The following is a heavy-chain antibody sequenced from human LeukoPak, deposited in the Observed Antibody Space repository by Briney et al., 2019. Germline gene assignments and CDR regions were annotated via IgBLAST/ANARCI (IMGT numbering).Heavy chain of an antibody. CDR2: INPSGGST. D-gene: IGHD6-6*01. V-gene: IGHV1-46*01. CDR3: ASASSFKYYFDY. Sequence: ASVKVSCKASGYTFTSYYMHWVRQAPGQGLERMGIINPSGGSTSYAQKFQGRVTMTRDMSTSTVYMELSSLRSEDTAVYYCASASSFKYYFDYWGQGTLVTVSS. CDR1: GYTFTSYY. J-gene: IGHJ4*02.